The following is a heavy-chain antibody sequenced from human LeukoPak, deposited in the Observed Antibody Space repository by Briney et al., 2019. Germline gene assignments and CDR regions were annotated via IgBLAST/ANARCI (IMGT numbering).Heavy chain of an antibody. CDR3: AKNYGSGSYWGYLDY. V-gene: IGHV3-23*01. Sequence: GGSLRLSCGASGFTFSSYTMSWVRQAPGRGLEWVSSISDNGGSTHYADSVKDRFTISRDNSKNTLYLQMNSLRAEDSAVYYCAKNYGSGSYWGYLDYWGQGTLVTVSS. CDR2: ISDNGGST. J-gene: IGHJ4*02. CDR1: GFTFSSYT. D-gene: IGHD3-10*01.